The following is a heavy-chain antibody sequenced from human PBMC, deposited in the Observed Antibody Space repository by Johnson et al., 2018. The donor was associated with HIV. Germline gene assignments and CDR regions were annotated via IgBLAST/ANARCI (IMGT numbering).Heavy chain of an antibody. CDR1: GFTFSNYA. CDR2: ISYDGSNQ. D-gene: IGHD2-15*01. Sequence: QVQLVESGGGVVQPGRSLRLSCAASGFTFSNYAMHWVRQAPGKGLAWVAVISYDGSNQYYADSVQGRSTLSRDNSMNTVYLQMYRLRAEDAAVYYCARERINDGFDIWGQGTMVTVSS. CDR3: ARERINDGFDI. J-gene: IGHJ3*02. V-gene: IGHV3-30*04.